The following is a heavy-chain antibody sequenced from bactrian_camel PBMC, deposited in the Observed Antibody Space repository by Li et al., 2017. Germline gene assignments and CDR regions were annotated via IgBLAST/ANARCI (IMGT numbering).Heavy chain of an antibody. CDR3: AADKTPREVRGGRCWGNY. Sequence: VQLVESGGGSVQAGGSLRLSCVASQGTDSRFSGGDCMGWFRQAPGKQREGAATTYIGGSASYYADSVKGRFTISKDRSKNTLYLQMNNLKPEDTAMYYCAADKTPREVRGGRCWGNYRGQGTQATVS. D-gene: IGHD1*01. CDR1: QGTDSRFSGGDC. CDR2: TYIGGSAS. J-gene: IGHJ4*01. V-gene: IGHV3S54*01.